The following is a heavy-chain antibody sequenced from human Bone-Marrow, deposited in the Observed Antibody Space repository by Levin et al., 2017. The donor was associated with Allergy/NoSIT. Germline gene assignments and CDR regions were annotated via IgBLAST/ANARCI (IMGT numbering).Heavy chain of an antibody. CDR2: IRGRVNGYTT. CDR3: YRGAKTATPRYGMDV. Sequence: GGSLRLSCAASGFTFSDHYMDWVRQAPGKGLEWVGRIRGRVNGYTTEYAASVKGRSTISRDDSENSLYLQMDSLRTEGTDVYYCYRGAKTATPRYGMDVWGQGTTVTVSS. D-gene: IGHD5-24*01. CDR1: GFTFSDHY. V-gene: IGHV3-72*01. J-gene: IGHJ6*02.